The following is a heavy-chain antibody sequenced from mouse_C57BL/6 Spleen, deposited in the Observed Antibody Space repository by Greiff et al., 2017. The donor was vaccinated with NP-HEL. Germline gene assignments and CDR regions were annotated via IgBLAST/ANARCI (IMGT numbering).Heavy chain of an antibody. V-gene: IGHV3-6*01. CDR3: ARGAPFAY. CDR1: GYSITSGYY. CDR2: ISYDGSN. J-gene: IGHJ3*01. Sequence: EVKLMESGPGLVKPSQSLSLTCSVTGYSITSGYYWNWIRQFPGNKLEWMGFISYDGSNNYNPSLKNRSSITRDTSKNQFFLKLNSVTTEDTATYYCARGAPFAYWGQGTLVTVSA.